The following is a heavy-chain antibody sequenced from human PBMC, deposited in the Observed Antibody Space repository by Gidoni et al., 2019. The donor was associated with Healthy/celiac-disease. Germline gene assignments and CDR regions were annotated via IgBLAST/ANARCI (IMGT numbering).Heavy chain of an antibody. Sequence: QVQLVESGGGVVQPGRSLRLSCAASGFPFSSYAMHGVSQAPGKGRAWVAVISYDGSNKYYADSVKGRFTISRDNSTNPLDLQMNSLRAEDTAVYYCARDRTAVALDAFDIWGQVTMVTVSS. J-gene: IGHJ3*02. CDR1: GFPFSSYA. V-gene: IGHV3-30-3*01. D-gene: IGHD6-19*01. CDR3: ARDRTAVALDAFDI. CDR2: ISYDGSNK.